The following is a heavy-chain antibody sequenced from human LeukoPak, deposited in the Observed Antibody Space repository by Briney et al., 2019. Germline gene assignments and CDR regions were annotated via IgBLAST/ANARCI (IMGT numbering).Heavy chain of an antibody. D-gene: IGHD5-24*01. V-gene: IGHV3-30*03. CDR2: ISYDGSNK. CDR1: GFTFSSYG. J-gene: IGHJ4*02. CDR3: ARVGRDGYTSDY. Sequence: GRSLRLSCAASGFTFSSYGMHWVRQAPGKGLEWVAVISYDGSNKYYADSVKGRFTISRDNSKNTLYLQMNSLRAEDTAVYYCARVGRDGYTSDYWGQGTLVTVSS.